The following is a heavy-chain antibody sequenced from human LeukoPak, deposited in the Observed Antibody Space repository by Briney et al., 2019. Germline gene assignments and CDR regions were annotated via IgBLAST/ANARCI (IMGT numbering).Heavy chain of an antibody. CDR1: GYTFTGYY. CDR3: ATGYGDYGHWYFDL. D-gene: IGHD4-17*01. CDR2: INPNSGGT. V-gene: IGHV1-2*02. Sequence: GASVNVSCKASGYTFTGYYMHWVRQAPGQGLEWMGWINPNSGGTNYAQKFQGRVTMTRDTSISTAYMELSRLRSDDTAVYYCATGYGDYGHWYFDLWGRGTLVTVSS. J-gene: IGHJ2*01.